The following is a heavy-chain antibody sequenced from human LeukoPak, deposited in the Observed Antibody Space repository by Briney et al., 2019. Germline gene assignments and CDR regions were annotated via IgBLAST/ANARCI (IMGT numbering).Heavy chain of an antibody. CDR3: ARRTYYYDSSGYYKYDY. Sequence: GESLKISCKGSGYSFTSYWIGWVRQMPGKGLEWMGIIYPGGSDTRYSPSFQGQVTISADKSISTAYLQWSSLKASDTAMYYCARRTYYYDSSGYYKYDYWGQGTLVTVSS. D-gene: IGHD3-22*01. CDR1: GYSFTSYW. V-gene: IGHV5-51*01. CDR2: IYPGGSDT. J-gene: IGHJ4*02.